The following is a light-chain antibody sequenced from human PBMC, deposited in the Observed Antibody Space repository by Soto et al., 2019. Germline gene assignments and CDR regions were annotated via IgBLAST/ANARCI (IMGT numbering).Light chain of an antibody. Sequence: QSALTQPRSVSGSTGQSVTISCTGTSSDVGGYNYVSWYQQHPGKAPKLMIYDVSKRPSGVPDRFSGSKSGNTASLTISGLQAEDEADYYCCSYAGSSYVYGTGTKVTV. CDR1: SSDVGGYNY. CDR2: DVS. CDR3: CSYAGSSYV. V-gene: IGLV2-11*01. J-gene: IGLJ1*01.